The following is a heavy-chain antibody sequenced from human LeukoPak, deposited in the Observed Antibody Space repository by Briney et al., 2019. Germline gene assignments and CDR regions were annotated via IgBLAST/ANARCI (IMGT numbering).Heavy chain of an antibody. Sequence: PSETLSPTCTVSGGSISSSVYYWGWIRQPPGKGLEWIGSIYYSGSTYYNPSLKSRVAISVDTSKNQFALKLTSVTAADTAVYYCARHPQYWGQGTLVTVSS. CDR3: ARHPQY. CDR2: IYYSGST. J-gene: IGHJ4*02. CDR1: GGSISSSVYY. V-gene: IGHV4-39*01.